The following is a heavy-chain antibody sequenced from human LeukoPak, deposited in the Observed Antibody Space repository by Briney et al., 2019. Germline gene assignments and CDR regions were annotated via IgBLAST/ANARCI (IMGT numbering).Heavy chain of an antibody. J-gene: IGHJ4*02. CDR3: AKAGSKTMVRGSHLDY. CDR2: IKSGGDVT. V-gene: IGHV3-48*04. Sequence: GGSLRLSCAASGFTFSTHNMDWVRQAPGKGLEWISYIKSGGDVTYYADSVKGRFTISRDNAKNSLYLQMNSLTAEDTAVYYCAKAGSKTMVRGSHLDYWGQGTLVTVSS. D-gene: IGHD3-10*01. CDR1: GFTFSTHN.